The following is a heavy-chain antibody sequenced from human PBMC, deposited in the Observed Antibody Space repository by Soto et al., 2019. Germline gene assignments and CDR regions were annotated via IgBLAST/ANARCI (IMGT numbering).Heavy chain of an antibody. D-gene: IGHD3-3*01. CDR3: AIPGYDFWSGHYYYYMDV. Sequence: QLQLQESGPGLVKPSETLSLTCTVSGGSISISSYYWGWIRQPPGKGLEWIVSIYYSGSTYYNPSLKSRVTISVDTSKHPFSLKLSSVTAADTAVYYCAIPGYDFWSGHYYYYMDVWGKGTTDIVSS. CDR2: IYYSGST. V-gene: IGHV4-39*01. J-gene: IGHJ6*03. CDR1: GGSISISSYY.